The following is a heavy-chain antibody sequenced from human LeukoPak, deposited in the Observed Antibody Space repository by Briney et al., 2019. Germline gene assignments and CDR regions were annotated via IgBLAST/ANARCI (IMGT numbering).Heavy chain of an antibody. J-gene: IGHJ4*02. CDR1: GGSISSYY. V-gene: IGHV4-59*01. CDR3: ARESDGYDFWSGFDY. Sequence: PSETLSLTCTVSGGSISSYYWSWIRQPPGKGLEWIGYIYYSGSTNYNPSLKSRVTISVDTSKNQFSLKLSPVTAADTAVYYCARESDGYDFWSGFDYWGQGTLVTVSS. CDR2: IYYSGST. D-gene: IGHD3-3*01.